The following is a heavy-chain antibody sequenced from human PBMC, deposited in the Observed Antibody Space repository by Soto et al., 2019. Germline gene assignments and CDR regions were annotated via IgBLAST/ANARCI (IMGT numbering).Heavy chain of an antibody. J-gene: IGHJ4*02. CDR1: GYTFTSYG. Sequence: GASVTVSCRASGYTFTSYGISWVRPAPGQGLEGMGWISAYNGNTNYAQKLQGRVTMTTDTSTSTAYMELRSLRSDDTAVYYCARDVDRLGGLDYWGQGTLVTVSS. CDR2: ISAYNGNT. D-gene: IGHD3-9*01. CDR3: ARDVDRLGGLDY. V-gene: IGHV1-18*01.